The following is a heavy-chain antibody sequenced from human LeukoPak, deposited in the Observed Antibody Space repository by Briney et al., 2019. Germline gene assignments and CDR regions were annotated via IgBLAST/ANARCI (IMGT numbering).Heavy chain of an antibody. CDR1: GFTFSSYG. CDR2: IRYDGSNK. D-gene: IGHD3-22*01. V-gene: IGHV3-30*02. CDR3: AKIGSYYDSSGYMDY. Sequence: PGGSLRLSCAASGFTFSSYGMHWVRQAPGKGLEWVAFIRYDGSNKYYADSVKGRFTISRDNSKNTLYLQMNSLRAEDTAVNYCAKIGSYYDSSGYMDYWGQGTLVTVSS. J-gene: IGHJ4*02.